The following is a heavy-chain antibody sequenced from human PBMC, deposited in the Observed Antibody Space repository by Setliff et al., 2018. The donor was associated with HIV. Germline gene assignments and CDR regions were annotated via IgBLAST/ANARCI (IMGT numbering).Heavy chain of an antibody. CDR3: ASPRSLLVWYDAFDI. D-gene: IGHD3-16*01. V-gene: IGHV4-59*08. Sequence: SETLSLTCTVSGGSISSYYWSWIRQPPGKGLEWIGYIYYSGSTNYSPSLKSRVAMSVDTSENQFSLTLSSVTAADTAVYYCASPRSLLVWYDAFDIWGQGTMVTVSS. CDR2: IYYSGST. J-gene: IGHJ3*02. CDR1: GGSISSYY.